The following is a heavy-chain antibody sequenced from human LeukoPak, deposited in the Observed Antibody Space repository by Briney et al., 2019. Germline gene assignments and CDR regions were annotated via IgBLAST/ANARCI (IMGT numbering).Heavy chain of an antibody. D-gene: IGHD3-22*01. Sequence: PSETLSLTCTVSGGSISRYSWSWIRQPPGKGLEWIGRIYTSGSTNYNPSLKSRVTMSVDTSKNQFSLKLSSVTAADTAVYYCAREDYDSSGYYYYYYGMDVWGQGTTVAVSS. J-gene: IGHJ6*02. CDR1: GGSISRYS. V-gene: IGHV4-4*07. CDR2: IYTSGST. CDR3: AREDYDSSGYYYYYYGMDV.